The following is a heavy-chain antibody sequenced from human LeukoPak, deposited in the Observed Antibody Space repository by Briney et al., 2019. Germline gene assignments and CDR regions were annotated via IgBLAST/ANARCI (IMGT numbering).Heavy chain of an antibody. CDR1: GFTFSSYW. Sequence: GGSLRLSCAASGFTFSSYWMSWVRQAPGKGLEWVANIKQDGSEKYYVDSVKGRFTISRDNAKNSLFLQMNSLRAEDTAVYYCAREKTACGGDCYDSWGQGTLVTVSS. V-gene: IGHV3-7*01. D-gene: IGHD2-21*01. CDR2: IKQDGSEK. J-gene: IGHJ4*02. CDR3: AREKTACGGDCYDS.